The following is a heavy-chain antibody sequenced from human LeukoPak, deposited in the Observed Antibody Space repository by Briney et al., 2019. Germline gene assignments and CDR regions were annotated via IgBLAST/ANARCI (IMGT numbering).Heavy chain of an antibody. CDR1: GGSISSGGYY. Sequence: SETLSLTCTVSGGSISSGGYYWGWIRQPPGKGLEWIGSGSTYYNPSLKSRVTISVDTSKNQFSLKLSSVTAADTAVYFCASPRGDDSGGYYTWYFHHWGQGILVTVSS. CDR3: ASPRGDDSGGYYTWYFHH. CDR2: SGST. D-gene: IGHD3-22*01. V-gene: IGHV4-39*07. J-gene: IGHJ1*01.